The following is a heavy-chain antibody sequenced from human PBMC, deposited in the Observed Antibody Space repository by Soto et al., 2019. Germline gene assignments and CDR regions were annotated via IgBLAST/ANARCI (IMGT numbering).Heavy chain of an antibody. CDR3: ARGTSATVRGVFTA. D-gene: IGHD3-10*01. CDR1: GRACSGYS. J-gene: IGHJ5*02. CDR2: IDHGGST. V-gene: IGHV4-34*01. Sequence: TRRLTSPIHGRACSGYSGATVRKPPGKGPEWIGEIDHGGSTTYKPSLKSRVTISEDTSKNQFSLKLTSVTDAATAVYYCARGTSATVRGVFTAWGQGPLVTDSS.